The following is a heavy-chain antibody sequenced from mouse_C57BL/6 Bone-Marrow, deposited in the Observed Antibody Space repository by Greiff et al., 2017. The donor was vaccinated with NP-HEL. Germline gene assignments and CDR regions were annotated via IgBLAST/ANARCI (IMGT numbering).Heavy chain of an antibody. J-gene: IGHJ4*01. CDR1: GYTFTSYG. CDR2: IYPRSGNT. D-gene: IGHD2-12*01. V-gene: IGHV1-81*01. Sequence: QVQLQQSGAELARPGASVKLSCKASGYTFTSYGISWVKQRTGQGLEWIGEIYPRSGNTYYNEKFKGKATLTADKSSSTAYMELRSLTSEDSAVYFCAREDYIQAMDYGGQGTSVTVSS. CDR3: AREDYIQAMDY.